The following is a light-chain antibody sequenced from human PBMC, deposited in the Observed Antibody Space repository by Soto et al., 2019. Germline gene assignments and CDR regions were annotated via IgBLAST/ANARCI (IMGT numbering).Light chain of an antibody. Sequence: EIGLTQSPGTRSLSTGERATLSCRADRSVSDTLLTWFQQKPGQAPRLLIFGTSNRAPGIPDRFSGSGSGTDFTLTISRLEPDDFAVYYCQHYGDSSWTFGQGTKVDIK. J-gene: IGKJ1*01. CDR1: RSVSDTL. V-gene: IGKV3-20*01. CDR3: QHYGDSSWT. CDR2: GTS.